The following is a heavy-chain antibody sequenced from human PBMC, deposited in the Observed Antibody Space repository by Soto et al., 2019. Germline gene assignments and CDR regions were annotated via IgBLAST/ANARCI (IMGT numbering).Heavy chain of an antibody. V-gene: IGHV3-30-3*01. CDR2: LSLDGNNI. Sequence: QVQLVESGGGVVQPGRSLRLSCAASGFTFSNYAIHWVRQAPGKGLEGVAVLSLDGNNIHYADSVKGRFTVSRDNSKNTLFLQMNSLRPEDTALYYCARGPIGDAAMVTNYFDYWGQGTLVTVSS. CDR3: ARGPIGDAAMVTNYFDY. J-gene: IGHJ4*02. CDR1: GFTFSNYA. D-gene: IGHD5-18*01.